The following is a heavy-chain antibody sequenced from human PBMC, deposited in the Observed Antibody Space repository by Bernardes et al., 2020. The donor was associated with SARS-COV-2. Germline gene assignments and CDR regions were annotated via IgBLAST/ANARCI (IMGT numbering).Heavy chain of an antibody. CDR3: VGSSCGIDCYIGGLRSWDYGMDI. CDR2: MYNSGNT. V-gene: IGHV4-39*01. D-gene: IGHD2-21*02. Sequence: SETLSLTCNVSGGSLSSSSYYWGWIRQPPGKGLEWIATMYNSGNTYHNPSLKSRASISIDTSKNQVSLRLNSMTAADTAVYYCVGSSCGIDCYIGGLRSWDYGMDIWGQGTTVTVSS. J-gene: IGHJ6*02. CDR1: GGSLSSSSYY.